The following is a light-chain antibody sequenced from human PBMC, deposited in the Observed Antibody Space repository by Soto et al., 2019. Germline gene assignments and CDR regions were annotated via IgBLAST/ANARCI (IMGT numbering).Light chain of an antibody. CDR2: DVY. J-gene: IGLJ2*01. CDR1: STDFGGYNY. Sequence: QSALPQPASVSGSPGQSITISCTGTSTDFGGYNYVSWYQRHPGEAPKLLIYDVYKRPSGVSNRFSGSKSGYTASLTISGLQPEDEADYFCASQTTSSTLVFGAGTKLTVL. CDR3: ASQTTSSTLV. V-gene: IGLV2-14*03.